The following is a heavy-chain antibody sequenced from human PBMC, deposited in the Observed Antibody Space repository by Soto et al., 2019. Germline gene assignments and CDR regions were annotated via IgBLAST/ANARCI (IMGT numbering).Heavy chain of an antibody. CDR1: GGSISRDGDY. CDR3: VRTMLREVTHLVFDY. V-gene: IGHV4-31*03. J-gene: IGHJ4*02. CDR2: IYYSGST. Sequence: QVQLQESGPGLVKPSQTLSLTCTVSGGSISRDGDYWSWIRQHPGQGLEWIGYIYYSGSTYYNPSLKSRVTISVDTSRNPFALRVISVTAAATAVYYCVRTMLREVTHLVFDYWGQGTLGTGSS. D-gene: IGHD3-10*01.